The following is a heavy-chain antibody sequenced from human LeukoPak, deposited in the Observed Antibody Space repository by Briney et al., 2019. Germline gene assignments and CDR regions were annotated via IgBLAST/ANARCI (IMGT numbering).Heavy chain of an antibody. D-gene: IGHD6-13*01. CDR3: ARVRASAATRGLYYMDV. Sequence: SSGEASGKASGYTFTGYYILWVRQAPGQGVRWLGWINPNSGGTKYAQKFQRRVTMTRDTSISPGYLELCRVRACDPAVYYCARVRASAATRGLYYMDVWGKGTTVTVSS. V-gene: IGHV1-2*02. J-gene: IGHJ6*03. CDR2: INPNSGGT. CDR1: GYTFTGYY.